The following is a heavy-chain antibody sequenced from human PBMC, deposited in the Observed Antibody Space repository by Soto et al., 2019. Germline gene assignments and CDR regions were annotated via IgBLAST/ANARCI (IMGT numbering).Heavy chain of an antibody. CDR1: GFTFSTHA. CDR2: VSFDGSNK. V-gene: IGHV3-30-3*01. Sequence: QVQLVESGGGVVQPGRSLRLSCAASGFTFSTHAMHWVRQAPGKGLECLAIVSFDGSNKYYADSVKGRFTISSDNSKNTLYLKMSGLTPENPAFYYCARDQTGITTAGGGRIDRWGQGTLVTVSS. J-gene: IGHJ5*02. CDR3: ARDQTGITTAGGGRIDR. D-gene: IGHD6-13*01.